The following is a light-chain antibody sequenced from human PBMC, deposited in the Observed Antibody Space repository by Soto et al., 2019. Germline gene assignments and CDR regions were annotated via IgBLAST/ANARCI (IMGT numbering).Light chain of an antibody. J-gene: IGKJ4*01. Sequence: EIVLSQSPGTLSLSPGERATLSCRASQSLSNTYLARYQQKPGQAPRLLIYSASNSATGIPDRFSGSVSGTDFTHTISSLESAGLAVYYCQQYGSSPLTFGGGTKVEIK. V-gene: IGKV3-20*01. CDR1: QSLSNTY. CDR3: QQYGSSPLT. CDR2: SAS.